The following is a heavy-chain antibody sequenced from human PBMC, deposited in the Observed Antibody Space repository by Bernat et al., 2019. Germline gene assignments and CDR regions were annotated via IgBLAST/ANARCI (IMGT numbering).Heavy chain of an antibody. CDR3: AKDPPDVDTAMLVTYFDY. D-gene: IGHD5-18*01. CDR1: GGSISSSSYY. Sequence: QLQLQESGPGLVKPSETLSLTCTVSGGSISSSSYYWGWIRQPPGKGLEWIGSIYYSGSTYYNPSLKSRVTISVDTSKNQFSLKLSSVTAADTAVYYCAKDPPDVDTAMLVTYFDYWGQGTLVTVSS. J-gene: IGHJ4*02. V-gene: IGHV4-39*02. CDR2: IYYSGST.